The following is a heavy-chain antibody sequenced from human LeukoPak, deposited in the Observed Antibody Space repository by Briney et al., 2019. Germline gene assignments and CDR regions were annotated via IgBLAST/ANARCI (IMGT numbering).Heavy chain of an antibody. Sequence: GGSLRLSCAASGFSFSSYGMHWVRQAPGKGLEWVSAISGSGGSTYYADSVKGRFTISRDNSKNTLYLQMNSLRAEDTAVYYCAKEAYCSSTSCYYGPPDYWGQGTLVTVSS. D-gene: IGHD2-2*01. J-gene: IGHJ4*02. CDR1: GFSFSSYG. CDR2: ISGSGGST. CDR3: AKEAYCSSTSCYYGPPDY. V-gene: IGHV3-23*01.